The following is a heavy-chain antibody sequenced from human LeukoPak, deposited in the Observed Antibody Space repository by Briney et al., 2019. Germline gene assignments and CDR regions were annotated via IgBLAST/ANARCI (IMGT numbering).Heavy chain of an antibody. D-gene: IGHD3-3*01. CDR2: ISAYNGNT. Sequence: ASVKVSCKASGYTFTSYGISWVRQAPGQGLEWMGWISAYNGNTNYAQKLQGRVTMTTDTSTSTAYMELRSLRSDDTAVYYCARGHDCWSIFYYYYGMDVWGQGTTVTVSS. J-gene: IGHJ6*02. V-gene: IGHV1-18*01. CDR1: GYTFTSYG. CDR3: ARGHDCWSIFYYYYGMDV.